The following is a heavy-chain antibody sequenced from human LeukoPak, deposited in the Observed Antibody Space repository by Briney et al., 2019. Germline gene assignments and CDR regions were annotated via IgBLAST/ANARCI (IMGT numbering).Heavy chain of an antibody. Sequence: GASVKVSCKVSVYTLTELSMHWVRQAPGKGLEWMGGFDPEDGETIYAQKFQGRVTMTEDTSTDTAYMELSSLRSEDTAVYYCATQSVKNYYYYYGMDVWGQGTTVTVSS. CDR3: ATQSVKNYYYYYGMDV. J-gene: IGHJ6*02. CDR2: FDPEDGET. D-gene: IGHD4-23*01. CDR1: VYTLTELS. V-gene: IGHV1-24*01.